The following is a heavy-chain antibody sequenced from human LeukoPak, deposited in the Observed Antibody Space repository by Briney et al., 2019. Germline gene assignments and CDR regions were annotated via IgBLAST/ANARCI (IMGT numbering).Heavy chain of an antibody. Sequence: AGGSLRLSCAASGFTFSSYAMSWVRQAPGKGLEWVSTISGSGGTTYYTDSVRGRFTISRDNSNNTLFLQMNSLRAEDTAVYYCVLFLRYVDYWGQGTLVTVSS. V-gene: IGHV3-23*01. CDR1: GFTFSSYA. CDR3: VLFLRYVDY. CDR2: ISGSGGTT. D-gene: IGHD2-21*01. J-gene: IGHJ4*02.